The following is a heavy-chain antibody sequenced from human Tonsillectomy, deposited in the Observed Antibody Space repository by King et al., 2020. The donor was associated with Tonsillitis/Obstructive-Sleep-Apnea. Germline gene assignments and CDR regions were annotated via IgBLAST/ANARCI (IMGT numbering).Heavy chain of an antibody. V-gene: IGHV3-48*03. CDR1: TFTFSSYE. CDR3: ARDGRLGYCTSTSCYHGMDV. CDR2: ISSGGTTI. D-gene: IGHD2-2*01. Sequence: VQLVESGGGLVQPGGSLRLSCAGSTFTFSSYEMNWVRQAPGKGLEWVSYISSGGTTIYYADSVKGRFIISRDNAKNSLNLQMNSLRAEDMAVYYCARDGRLGYCTSTSCYHGMDVWGQGTTVTVSS. J-gene: IGHJ6*02.